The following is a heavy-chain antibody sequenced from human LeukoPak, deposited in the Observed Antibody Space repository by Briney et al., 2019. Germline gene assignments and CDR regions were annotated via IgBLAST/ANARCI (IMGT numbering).Heavy chain of an antibody. V-gene: IGHV1-69*05. CDR1: GGTFSSYA. Sequence: ASVKVSCKASGGTFSSYAISWVRQAPGQGLEWMGRIIPIFGTANYAQKFQGRVTITTDESTSTAYMELSSLRSEDTAVYYCARGYYDSSGYYLRGDLGFDYWGQGTLVTVSS. J-gene: IGHJ4*02. CDR3: ARGYYDSSGYYLRGDLGFDY. CDR2: IIPIFGTA. D-gene: IGHD3-22*01.